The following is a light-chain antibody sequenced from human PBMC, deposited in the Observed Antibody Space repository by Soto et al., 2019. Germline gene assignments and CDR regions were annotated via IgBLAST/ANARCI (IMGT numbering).Light chain of an antibody. CDR1: RSDIGSYNL. Sequence: QSALTQPASVSGSPRQSITISCTGTRSDIGSYNLVSWYQQHPGKAPKLMIYEVSRRPSGVSNRFSGSKSGNTASLTISGLQAEDEADYYCCSYAGSSTVVFGGGTKVTVL. CDR3: CSYAGSSTVV. V-gene: IGLV2-23*02. CDR2: EVS. J-gene: IGLJ2*01.